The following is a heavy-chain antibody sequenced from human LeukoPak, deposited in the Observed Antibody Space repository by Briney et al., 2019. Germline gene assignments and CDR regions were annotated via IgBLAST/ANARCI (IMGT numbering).Heavy chain of an antibody. D-gene: IGHD3-22*01. V-gene: IGHV4-4*07. CDR3: ARDQTYYDSSGYSLYAFDI. CDR1: GASISSYY. Sequence: SETLSLNCTVSGASISSYYWSWLRQPAGKGLEWIGRIYTSGTTNYNPSLKSRVTMSVDTSKNQSSLQLSSVTAADTAVYYFARDQTYYDSSGYSLYAFDIWGQGTMVTVSS. CDR2: IYTSGTT. J-gene: IGHJ3*02.